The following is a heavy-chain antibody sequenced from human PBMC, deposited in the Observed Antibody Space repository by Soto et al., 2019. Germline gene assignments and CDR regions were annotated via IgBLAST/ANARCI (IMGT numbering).Heavy chain of an antibody. CDR2: IYYSGST. J-gene: IGHJ3*02. V-gene: IGHV4-59*08. Sequence: NPSETLSLTCAVCGGCSSSYYWSCIRQPPGKGLEWIGYIYYSGSTNYNPSLKSRGTISVDTSKNQFSLKLSSVTAADTAVYYCARHGILRYFDWLTPNDALDIWGQGTMVT. CDR3: ARHGILRYFDWLTPNDALDI. D-gene: IGHD3-9*01. CDR1: GGCSSSYY.